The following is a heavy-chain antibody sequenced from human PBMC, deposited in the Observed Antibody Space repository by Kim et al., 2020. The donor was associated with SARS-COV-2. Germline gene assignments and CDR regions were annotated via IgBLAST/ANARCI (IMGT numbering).Heavy chain of an antibody. Sequence: GGSLRLSCAASGFTFSSYSMNWVRQAPGKGLEWVSSISSSSSYIYYADSVKGRFTISRDNAKNSLYLQMNSLRAEDTAVYYCYYYDSSGYLAGRNHPVEYWGQGTLVTVSS. V-gene: IGHV3-21*01. D-gene: IGHD3-22*01. CDR1: GFTFSSYS. J-gene: IGHJ4*02. CDR3: YYYDSSGYLAGRNHPVEY. CDR2: ISSSSSYI.